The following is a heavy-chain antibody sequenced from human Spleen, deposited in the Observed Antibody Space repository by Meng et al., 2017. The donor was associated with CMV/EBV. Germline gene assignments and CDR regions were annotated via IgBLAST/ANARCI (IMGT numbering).Heavy chain of an antibody. J-gene: IGHJ4*02. D-gene: IGHD5-24*01. CDR1: GGSFSGYY. V-gene: IGHV4-34*01. CDR3: ARVDGYNLGDFDY. Sequence: AVFGGSFSGYYWSWIRQPPGKGLEWIGEIYPGGSTNSNPSLKSRVTISVDTSKSQFSLKLSSVTAADTAVYYCARVDGYNLGDFDYWGQGTLVTVSS. CDR2: IYPGGST.